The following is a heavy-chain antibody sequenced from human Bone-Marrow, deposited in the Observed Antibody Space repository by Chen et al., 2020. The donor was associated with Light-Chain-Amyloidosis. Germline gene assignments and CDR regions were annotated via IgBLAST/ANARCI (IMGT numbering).Heavy chain of an antibody. J-gene: IGHJ6*02. Sequence: QLQVVESGGGVVQPGRSLRLSCAASGFTRSYYAVHWVRQAPGKGLDWVAVISYNGGTLYYGDSVKGRFTVSRDNSKNTVFLEMNSLRPEDTAVYYCARDRKLEPYYYYGMDVWGLGTTVTVSS. CDR2: ISYNGGTL. V-gene: IGHV3-30-3*01. CDR1: GFTRSYYA. CDR3: ARDRKLEPYYYYGMDV.